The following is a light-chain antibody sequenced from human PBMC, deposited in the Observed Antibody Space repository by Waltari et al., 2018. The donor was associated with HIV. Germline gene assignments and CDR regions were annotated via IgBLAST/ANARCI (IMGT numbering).Light chain of an antibody. V-gene: IGLV1-40*01. CDR1: SSTNFGTTYD. Sequence: QSALTQPPSVSGAPGQRVAISCTGISSTNFGTTYDVHWYRHLPGTAPKLLNSSNNNRPSGVPDRFSASKSGTSASLAITGLQAEDEADYYCQSFDRMGGLWVFGGGTRLTVL. CDR2: SNN. J-gene: IGLJ3*02. CDR3: QSFDRMGGLWV.